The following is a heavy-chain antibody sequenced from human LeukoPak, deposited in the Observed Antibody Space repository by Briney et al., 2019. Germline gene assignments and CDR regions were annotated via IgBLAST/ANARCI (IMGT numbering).Heavy chain of an antibody. V-gene: IGHV3-23*01. CDR1: GFTFSSYA. CDR2: ISGSGGST. D-gene: IGHD2-8*01. J-gene: IGHJ4*02. CDR3: AKEGDIVLMVYADIDY. Sequence: GGSLRLSCAASGFTFSSYAMSWVRQAPGKGLEWVSAISGSGGSTYYADSVKGRFTISRDNSKNTLYLQMNSLRAEDTAVYYCAKEGDIVLMVYADIDYWGQGTLVTVSS.